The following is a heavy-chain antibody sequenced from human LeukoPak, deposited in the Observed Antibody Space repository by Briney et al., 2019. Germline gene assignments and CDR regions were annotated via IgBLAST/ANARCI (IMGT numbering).Heavy chain of an antibody. CDR3: AREIGYYDFWSGYYLYYFDY. CDR2: ISAYNGNT. V-gene: IGHV1-18*01. Sequence: ASVKVSCKASGYTFTSYGISWVRQAPGQGLEWMGWISAYNGNTNYAQKLQGRVTMTTDTSTSTAYMELRSLRSDDTAVYYCAREIGYYDFWSGYYLYYFDYWGQGTLVTVSS. J-gene: IGHJ4*02. CDR1: GYTFTSYG. D-gene: IGHD3-3*01.